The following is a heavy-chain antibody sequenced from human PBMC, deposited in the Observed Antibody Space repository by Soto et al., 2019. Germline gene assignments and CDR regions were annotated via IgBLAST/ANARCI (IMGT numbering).Heavy chain of an antibody. V-gene: IGHV4-31*03. CDR3: ASSDGIVVVPAAMYGPYFDY. CDR1: GGSISSGGYY. D-gene: IGHD2-2*01. CDR2: IYYSGST. Sequence: QVQLQESGPGLVKPSQTLSLTCTVSGGSISSGGYYWSWIRQHPGKGLEWIGYIYYSGSTYYNPSLKSRVTISVDTSKNQFSLKLSSVTAADTAVYYCASSDGIVVVPAAMYGPYFDYWGQGTLVTVSS. J-gene: IGHJ4*02.